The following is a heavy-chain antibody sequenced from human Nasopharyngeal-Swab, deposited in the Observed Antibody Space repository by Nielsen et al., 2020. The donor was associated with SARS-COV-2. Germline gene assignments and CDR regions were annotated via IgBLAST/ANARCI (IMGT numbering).Heavy chain of an antibody. D-gene: IGHD3-10*01. CDR2: MNPNSGNT. CDR3: ARGRLWFGELLISWFDP. J-gene: IGHJ5*02. V-gene: IGHV1-8*01. Sequence: WVRQAPGQGLEWMGWMNPNSGNTGYAQKFQGRATMTRNTSISTAYMELSSLRSEDTAVYYCARGRLWFGELLISWFDPWGQGTLVTVSS.